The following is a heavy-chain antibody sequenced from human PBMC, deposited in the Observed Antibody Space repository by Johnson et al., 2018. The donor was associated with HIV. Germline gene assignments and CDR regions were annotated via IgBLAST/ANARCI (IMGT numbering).Heavy chain of an antibody. V-gene: IGHV3-30*03. CDR3: ARTSSRAFDI. CDR2: ISYDGSNK. J-gene: IGHJ3*02. D-gene: IGHD2-2*01. CDR1: GFTFSSYG. Sequence: QVQLVESGGGVVQPGRSLRLSCAASGFTFSSYGMHWVRQAPGKGLEWVAVISYDGSNKYYADSVKGRFTISRDNSKNTLYLQMNSLRAEDTAVYYCARTSSRAFDIWGQGTMVTVSS.